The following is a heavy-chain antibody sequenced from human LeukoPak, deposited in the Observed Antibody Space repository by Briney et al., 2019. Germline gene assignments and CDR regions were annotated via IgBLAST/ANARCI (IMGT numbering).Heavy chain of an antibody. CDR3: AADLWEPLGVRAFDI. V-gene: IGHV3-21*01. Sequence: GGSLRLSCAASGFTFSSYNMDWVRQGPGKGLEWVSSISSSSSYIYYADSVKGRFTISRDNAKNSLYLQMNSLRAEDTAVYYCAADLWEPLGVRAFDIWGQGTMVTVSS. D-gene: IGHD1-26*01. CDR2: ISSSSSYI. CDR1: GFTFSSYN. J-gene: IGHJ3*02.